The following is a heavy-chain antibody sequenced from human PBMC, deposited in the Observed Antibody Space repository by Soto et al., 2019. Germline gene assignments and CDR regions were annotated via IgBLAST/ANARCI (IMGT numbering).Heavy chain of an antibody. Sequence: GGSLRLSCVGSGFIFGSFTMTWVRQAPGMGLQYLASNSKSSSLIYYADSVRGRFIISRDNSKDSVFLQMYSVRAEDTAMYYCVRGDDRVDWGQGTLVTVSS. CDR3: VRGDDRVD. CDR2: NSKSSSLI. V-gene: IGHV3-21*01. CDR1: GFIFGSFT. J-gene: IGHJ4*02. D-gene: IGHD1-1*01.